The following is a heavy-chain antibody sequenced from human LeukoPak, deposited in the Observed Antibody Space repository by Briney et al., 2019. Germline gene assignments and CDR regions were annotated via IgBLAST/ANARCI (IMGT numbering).Heavy chain of an antibody. CDR3: AKARRELGGGYFDY. Sequence: GGSLRLSCAASGFTFSSYAMRWIRQAPGKGLEWVSAISGSGGSTYYADSVKGRFTISRDNSKNTLYLQMNSLRAEDTAVYYCAKARRELGGGYFDYWGQGTLVTVSS. CDR1: GFTFSSYA. J-gene: IGHJ4*02. V-gene: IGHV3-23*01. CDR2: ISGSGGST. D-gene: IGHD1-26*01.